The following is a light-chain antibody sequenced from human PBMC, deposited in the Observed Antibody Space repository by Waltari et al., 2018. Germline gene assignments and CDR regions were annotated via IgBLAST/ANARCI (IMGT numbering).Light chain of an antibody. V-gene: IGKV3-20*01. J-gene: IGKJ5*01. CDR2: GAS. CDR1: QSVGSNY. Sequence: FVLTQSPGTLSLSPGERATLSCRASQSVGSNYLVWYQQKPGQAPRLLIYGASSRATGIPDRFSGSGSGTDFTLTISRLEPEDSAVYYCQQYGSSSTFGQGTRLEIK. CDR3: QQYGSSST.